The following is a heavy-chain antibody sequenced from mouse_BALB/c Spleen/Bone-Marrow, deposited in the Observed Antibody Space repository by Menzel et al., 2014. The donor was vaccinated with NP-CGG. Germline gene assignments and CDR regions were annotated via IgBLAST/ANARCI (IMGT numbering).Heavy chain of an antibody. D-gene: IGHD2-14*01. CDR3: ALYYRYDTSDY. Sequence: QVQLQQSGAELAKPGASVKMSCKASGYTFTSYWMHWVKPRPGQGLEWIGYINPSTGYTAYNQNFKDKATLTADKSSSTAYMQLSSLTPEDSAVYYCALYYRYDTSDYWGQGTTLTVSS. CDR2: INPSTGYT. CDR1: GYTFTSYW. V-gene: IGHV1-7*01. J-gene: IGHJ2*01.